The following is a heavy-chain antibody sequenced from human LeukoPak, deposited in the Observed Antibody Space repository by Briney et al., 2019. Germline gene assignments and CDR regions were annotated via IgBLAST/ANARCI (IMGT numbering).Heavy chain of an antibody. V-gene: IGHV3-30*18. CDR2: ISYDGSNK. Sequence: PGGSLTLSCAASGFTFSSYGMHWVRQAPGKGLEWVAVISYDGSNKYYADSVKGRFTISRDNFKNTLYLQMNSLRAEDTAVYYCAKSKYDSSSWQNYFDYWGQGTLVTVSS. CDR1: GFTFSSYG. J-gene: IGHJ4*02. D-gene: IGHD6-13*01. CDR3: AKSKYDSSSWQNYFDY.